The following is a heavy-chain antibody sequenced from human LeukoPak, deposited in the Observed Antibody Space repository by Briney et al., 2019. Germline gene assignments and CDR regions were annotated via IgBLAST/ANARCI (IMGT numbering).Heavy chain of an antibody. CDR1: GFTFSSYG. D-gene: IGHD6-13*01. CDR3: AKEGAVDSSWYNWLDP. CDR2: ISYDGSNK. Sequence: GRSLRLSCAASGFTFSSYGMHWVRQAPGKGLEWVAVISYDGSNKCYADSVKGRFTISRDNSKNTLYLQMNSLRAEDTAVCYCAKEGAVDSSWYNWLDPWGQGTLVTVSS. V-gene: IGHV3-30*18. J-gene: IGHJ5*02.